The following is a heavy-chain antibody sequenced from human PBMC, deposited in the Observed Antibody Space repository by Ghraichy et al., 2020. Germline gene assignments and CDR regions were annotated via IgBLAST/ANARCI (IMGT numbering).Heavy chain of an antibody. V-gene: IGHV3-48*04. D-gene: IGHD1-26*01. CDR3: ATVRSRY. CDR2: ISSDSSTI. Sequence: GGSLRLSCAASGFTFSSFSMNWVRQAPGKGLELVSYISSDSSTIYYADSVKGRFTISRDNAKNSLYLQMTSLRAEDTAVYYCATVRSRYWGQGTLVTVSS. CDR1: GFTFSSFS. J-gene: IGHJ4*02.